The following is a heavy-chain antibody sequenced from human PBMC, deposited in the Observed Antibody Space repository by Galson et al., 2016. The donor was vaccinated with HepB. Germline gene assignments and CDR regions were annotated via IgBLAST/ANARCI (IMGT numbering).Heavy chain of an antibody. D-gene: IGHD3-16*01. Sequence: ETLXLTCTVSXXFVXXXGYXXXWXXXPPGXXLEWXGHSESRSYNPSRRSRVTISLDTSKNQFSLKLTXVTAADTAISFCAXYIEGAGGTXSWGQGXRV. CDR3: AXYIEGAGGTXS. CDR1: XXFVXXXGYX. V-gene: IGHV4-61*08. J-gene: IGHJ4*02. CDR2: SESR.